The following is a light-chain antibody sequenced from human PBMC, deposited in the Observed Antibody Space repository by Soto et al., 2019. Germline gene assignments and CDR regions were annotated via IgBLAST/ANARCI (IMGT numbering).Light chain of an antibody. CDR1: QTIDSW. J-gene: IGKJ1*01. CDR2: KAS. CDR3: HQYHIYSGT. Sequence: DIQMTQSPSTLSASVGDRVTITCRASQTIDSWLAWYQQRPGKPPNLLIYKASTLASGVASRFGGSGSGTEFTLTINLLQHDYFANYYWHQYHIYSGTFGQGTKVEIK. V-gene: IGKV1-5*03.